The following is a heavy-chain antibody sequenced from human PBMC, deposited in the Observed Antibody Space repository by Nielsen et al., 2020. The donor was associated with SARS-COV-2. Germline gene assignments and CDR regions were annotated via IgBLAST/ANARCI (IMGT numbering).Heavy chain of an antibody. Sequence: GASLKISCAASGFTFSSYSMNWVRQAPGKGLEWVSSISSSSSYIYYADSVKGRFTISRDNAKNSLYLQMNSLRAEDTAVYYCARNSLAVAGSDAFDIWGQGTMVTVSS. J-gene: IGHJ3*02. V-gene: IGHV3-21*01. CDR1: GFTFSSYS. CDR2: ISSSSSYI. CDR3: ARNSLAVAGSDAFDI. D-gene: IGHD6-19*01.